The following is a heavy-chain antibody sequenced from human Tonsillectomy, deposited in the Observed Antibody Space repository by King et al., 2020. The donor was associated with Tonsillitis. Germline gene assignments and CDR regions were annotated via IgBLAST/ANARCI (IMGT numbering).Heavy chain of an antibody. D-gene: IGHD2-21*01. J-gene: IGHJ4*02. CDR1: GFTFSSYA. V-gene: IGHV3-23*04. CDR2: ISGGDGST. CDR3: ARSDCRGNSCYSPFDY. Sequence: VQLVESGGGLVQPGGSLRLSCAASGFTFSSYAMSWVRQAPGKGLEWVSAISGGDGSTYYADSVKGRFTISRDNSKNTLYLQMSSLRVEDTAIYYCARSDCRGNSCYSPFDYWGQGTLVTVSS.